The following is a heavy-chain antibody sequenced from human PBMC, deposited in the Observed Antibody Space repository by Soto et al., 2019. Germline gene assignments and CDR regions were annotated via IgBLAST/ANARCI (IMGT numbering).Heavy chain of an antibody. Sequence: PSETLSLTCTVSGGSVSSTTYYWTWIRQPPGKGLEWIGSIYYSGSTYYNTSLKSRITISVDTSKNQFSLNLSSAAAADKAVYYCTMDPRIACCGVPFDSWGQGALVTVSS. CDR2: IYYSGST. CDR3: TMDPRIACCGVPFDS. J-gene: IGHJ4*02. CDR1: GGSVSSTTYY. V-gene: IGHV4-39*01. D-gene: IGHD2-21*01.